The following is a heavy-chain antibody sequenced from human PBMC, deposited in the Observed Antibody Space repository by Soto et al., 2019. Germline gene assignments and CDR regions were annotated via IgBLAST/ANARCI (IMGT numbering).Heavy chain of an antibody. J-gene: IGHJ4*02. D-gene: IGHD6-13*01. V-gene: IGHV4-34*01. CDR3: ARGGRSSWPY. CDR1: GGSFSGYY. CDR2: INHSGST. Sequence: QVQLQQWGAGLLKPSETLSLTCAVYGGSFSGYYWSWIRQPPGKGLEWIGEINHSGSTNYNPSLKRRVTISVDTSKNQFSLKLSSVTAADTAVYYCARGGRSSWPYWGQGTLVTVSS.